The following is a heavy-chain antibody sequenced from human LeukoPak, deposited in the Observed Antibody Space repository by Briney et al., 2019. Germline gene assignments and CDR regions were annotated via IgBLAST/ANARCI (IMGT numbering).Heavy chain of an antibody. Sequence: GGSLRLSCAASGFTFSSYGMHWVRQAPGKGLEWVAIISHDGRTNYYADSVKGRFTISRDNSKNMLYLQINSLTFEDSAIYYCASNLGWQLGNSWGQGTLVTVSS. J-gene: IGHJ4*02. CDR2: ISHDGRTN. D-gene: IGHD7-27*01. V-gene: IGHV3-30*03. CDR3: ASNLGWQLGNS. CDR1: GFTFSSYG.